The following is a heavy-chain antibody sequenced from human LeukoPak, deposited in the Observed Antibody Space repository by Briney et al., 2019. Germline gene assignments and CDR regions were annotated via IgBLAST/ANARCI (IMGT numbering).Heavy chain of an antibody. V-gene: IGHV1-2*02. D-gene: IGHD3-10*01. Sequence: ASVKVSCKASGYTFIGYYMHWVRQAPGQGLEWMGWINPNSGVTNYAQKFQGRVTMTRDTSITTAYMELTSLRSDDTAVYYCARDLFYSVSGTYYNVGRVFNYWGQGTLVTVSS. J-gene: IGHJ4*02. CDR1: GYTFIGYY. CDR3: ARDLFYSVSGTYYNVGRVFNY. CDR2: INPNSGVT.